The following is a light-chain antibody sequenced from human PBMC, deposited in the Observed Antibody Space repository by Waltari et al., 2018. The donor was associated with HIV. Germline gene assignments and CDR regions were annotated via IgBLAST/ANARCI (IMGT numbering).Light chain of an antibody. V-gene: IGLV3-19*01. Sequence: SSELAQDPAVSVALGQTVRITCQGDSVRSYYASWYQQKPGQAPVLVVYGENNRPSGFPDRCSGSRSGNTASLTIAVAHTEDEADYYCNSRDSSGHWFFGGGTKVTVL. CDR3: NSRDSSGHWF. CDR1: SVRSYY. CDR2: GEN. J-gene: IGLJ3*02.